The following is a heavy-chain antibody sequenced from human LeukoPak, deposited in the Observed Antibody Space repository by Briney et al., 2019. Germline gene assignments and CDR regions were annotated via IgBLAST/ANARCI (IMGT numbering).Heavy chain of an antibody. CDR2: ISSGGSTI. J-gene: IGHJ4*02. D-gene: IGHD3-10*01. Sequence: GGSLRLSCAASGFTFSNYEMNWVRQAPGKGLEWVSYISSGGSTIYYADSVKGRFTISRDNAKNSLYLQMNSLRAEDTAIYYCARDFYYGSGRFDYWGQGTLVIVSS. V-gene: IGHV3-48*03. CDR1: GFTFSNYE. CDR3: ARDFYYGSGRFDY.